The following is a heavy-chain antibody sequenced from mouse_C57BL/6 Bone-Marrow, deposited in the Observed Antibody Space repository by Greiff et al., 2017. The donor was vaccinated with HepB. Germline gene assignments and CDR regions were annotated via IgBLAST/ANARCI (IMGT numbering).Heavy chain of an antibody. CDR2: IYPGSGST. CDR1: GYTFTSYW. Sequence: QVQLQQPGAELVKPGASVKMSCKASGYTFTSYWITWVKQRPGQGLEWIGDIYPGSGSTNYNEKFKSKATLTVDTSSSTAYMQLSSLTSEDSAVYYCARLGYGSSYLAWFAYWGQGTLVTVSA. V-gene: IGHV1-55*01. J-gene: IGHJ3*01. D-gene: IGHD1-1*01. CDR3: ARLGYGSSYLAWFAY.